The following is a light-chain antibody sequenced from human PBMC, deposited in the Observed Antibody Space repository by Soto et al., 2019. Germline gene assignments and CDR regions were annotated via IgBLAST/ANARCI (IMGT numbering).Light chain of an antibody. V-gene: IGKV2-24*01. CDR2: KVS. J-gene: IGKJ1*01. CDR3: MQATPSPWT. CDR1: QSLVHKDGNTY. Sequence: DIVVTQTPLSSPVALGQAASISCRSSQSLVHKDGNTYLSWFHQRPGQPPRLLIYKVSVRFSGVPDRFSGSGAGTDFTLTISRVETEDVGVYYFMQATPSPWTFGQGTKVEIK.